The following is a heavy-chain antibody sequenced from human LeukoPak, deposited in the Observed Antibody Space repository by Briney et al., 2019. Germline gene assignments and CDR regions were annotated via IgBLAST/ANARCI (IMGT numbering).Heavy chain of an antibody. CDR1: GFTFSSYA. CDR2: ISGSGGST. J-gene: IGHJ4*02. CDR3: AKDRQWLYYFDY. V-gene: IGHV3-23*01. D-gene: IGHD6-19*01. Sequence: GGSLRLSCAASGFTFSSYAMSWVRQAPGKGLEWVSAISGSGGSTYYADAVKGRFTISRDNSKNTLYLQMNNLRAEDTAVYYCAKDRQWLYYFDYWGQGTLVTVSS.